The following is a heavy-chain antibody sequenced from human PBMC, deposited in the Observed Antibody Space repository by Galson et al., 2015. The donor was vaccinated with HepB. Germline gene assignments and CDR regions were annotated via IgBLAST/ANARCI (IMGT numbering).Heavy chain of an antibody. J-gene: IGHJ4*02. CDR1: GYSFTSYW. D-gene: IGHD2-8*02. V-gene: IGHV5-51*03. Sequence: QSGAEVKKPGESLKISCKGSGYSFTSYWIGWVRQMPGKGLEWMGIIYPGDSDTRYSPSFQGQVTISADKSISTAYLQWSSLKASDTAMYYCARRGSHCTGGVCHADYWGQGTLVTVSS. CDR2: IYPGDSDT. CDR3: ARRGSHCTGGVCHADY.